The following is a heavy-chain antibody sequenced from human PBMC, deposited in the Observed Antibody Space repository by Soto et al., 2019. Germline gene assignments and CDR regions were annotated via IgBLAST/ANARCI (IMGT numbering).Heavy chain of an antibody. CDR2: IKSKTDGGTT. V-gene: IGHV3-15*07. D-gene: IGHD3-3*01. J-gene: IGHJ4*02. CDR3: TTDTYYDFWSGSDPFYY. Sequence: EVQLVESGGGLVKPGGSLRLSCAASGFTFSNDWMNWVRQTPGKGLEWVGRIKSKTDGGTTDYAAPVKGRFTISRDDSKNTLYLQMNSLKTEDTAVYYCTTDTYYDFWSGSDPFYYWGQGTLVTVSS. CDR1: GFTFSNDW.